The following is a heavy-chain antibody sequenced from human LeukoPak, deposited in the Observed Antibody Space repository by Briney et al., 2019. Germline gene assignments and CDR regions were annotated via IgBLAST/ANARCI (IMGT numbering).Heavy chain of an antibody. CDR1: GFTFSSYS. J-gene: IGHJ4*02. D-gene: IGHD6-6*01. Sequence: GGSLRLSCAASGFTFSSYSMMWVRQAPGKGLEWVSYISSSSTTIHYADSVKGRFTISRDNAKNTLYLQMNSLRAEDTAVYYCITSDFDYWGQGTLVTVSS. CDR3: ITSDFDY. CDR2: ISSSSTTI. V-gene: IGHV3-48*04.